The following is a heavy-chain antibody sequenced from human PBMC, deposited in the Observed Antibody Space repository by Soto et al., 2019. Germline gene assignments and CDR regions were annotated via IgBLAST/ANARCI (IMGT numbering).Heavy chain of an antibody. J-gene: IGHJ6*02. Sequence: ASVKVSCKSSGYPFTHYGITWVRQAPGQGLEWMGWISPFNGNTNYAQKLQGRVTMTTDTSTSTAYMELRSLRSDDTAVYYCARDQGDIVVVPAAFIYYYYGMDVWGQGTTVTVSS. D-gene: IGHD2-2*01. CDR3: ARDQGDIVVVPAAFIYYYYGMDV. CDR2: ISPFNGNT. CDR1: GYPFTHYG. V-gene: IGHV1-18*01.